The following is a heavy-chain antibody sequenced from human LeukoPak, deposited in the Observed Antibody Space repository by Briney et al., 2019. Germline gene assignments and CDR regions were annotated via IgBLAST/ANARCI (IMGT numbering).Heavy chain of an antibody. V-gene: IGHV1-2*02. CDR1: GYTFTGYY. J-gene: IGHJ4*02. CDR2: INPNSGGT. CDR3: AREDAPRTGYYKNSHFDY. Sequence: ASVKVSCKASGYTFTGYYMHWVRQPPGQGLEWMGWINPNSGGTNYAQKFQGRVTMTRDTSISTAYMELSRLRSDDTAVYYCAREDAPRTGYYKNSHFDYWGQGTLVTVSS. D-gene: IGHD3-9*01.